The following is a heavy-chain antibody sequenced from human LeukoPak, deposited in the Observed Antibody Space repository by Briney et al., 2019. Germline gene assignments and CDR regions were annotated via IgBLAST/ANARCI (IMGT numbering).Heavy chain of an antibody. J-gene: IGHJ4*02. CDR2: ISYDGSNK. CDR1: GFTFSSYG. Sequence: GGSLRLSCAASGFTFSSYGMHWVRQAPGKGLEWVAVISYDGSNKYYADSVKGRFTISRDNSKNTLYLQMNSLRAEDTAVYHCAKPKAAYYYDSSGYYLDYWGQGTLVTVSS. D-gene: IGHD3-22*01. CDR3: AKPKAAYYYDSSGYYLDY. V-gene: IGHV3-30*18.